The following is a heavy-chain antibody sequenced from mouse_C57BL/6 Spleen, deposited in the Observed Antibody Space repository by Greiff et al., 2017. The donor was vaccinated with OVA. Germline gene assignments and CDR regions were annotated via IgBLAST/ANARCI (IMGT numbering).Heavy chain of an antibody. CDR2: IWTGGGT. V-gene: IGHV2-9-1*01. D-gene: IGHD2-3*01. CDR1: GFSLTSYA. Sequence: VQRVESGPGLVAPSQSLSITCTVSGFSLTSYAISWVRQPPGKGLEWLGVIWTGGGTNYNSALKSRLSISKDNSKSQVFLKMNSLQTDDTARYYCARKRIYDGYYYFDYWGQGTTLTVSS. J-gene: IGHJ2*01. CDR3: ARKRIYDGYYYFDY.